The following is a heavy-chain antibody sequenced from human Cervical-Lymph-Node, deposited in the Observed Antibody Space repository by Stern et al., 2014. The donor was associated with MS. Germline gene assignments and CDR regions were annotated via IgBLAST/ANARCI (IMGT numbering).Heavy chain of an antibody. Sequence: QVTLRESGPTLVKPTQTLTLTCTFSGFSLSTSGVGVGWIRQPTGKALEWLALIYCDEDKRYIPSLKSMLTITKDTSKNQVVLRMTTMDPVDTATYYCAYLPYTGYDSGGYWGQGTLVTVSS. D-gene: IGHD5-12*01. CDR1: GFSLSTSGVG. J-gene: IGHJ4*02. CDR3: AYLPYTGYDSGGY. CDR2: IYCDEDK. V-gene: IGHV2-5*02.